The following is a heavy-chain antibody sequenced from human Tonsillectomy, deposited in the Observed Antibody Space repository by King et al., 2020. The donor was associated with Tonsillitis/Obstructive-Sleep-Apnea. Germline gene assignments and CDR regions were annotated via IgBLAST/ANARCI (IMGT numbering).Heavy chain of an antibody. CDR1: GFTFSDYY. J-gene: IGHJ6*03. CDR3: ARGEGCTNGVCWRTYYDYYYMDV. CDR2: ISSSGSTI. V-gene: IGHV3-11*01. Sequence: VQLVESGGGLVKPGGSLRLSCAASGFTFSDYYMSWIRQAPGKGLEWVSYISSSGSTIYYADSVKGRSTISRDNAKNSLYLQMNSPGAEDTAVYYCARGEGCTNGVCWRTYYDYYYMDVWGKGTTVTVSS. D-gene: IGHD2-8*01.